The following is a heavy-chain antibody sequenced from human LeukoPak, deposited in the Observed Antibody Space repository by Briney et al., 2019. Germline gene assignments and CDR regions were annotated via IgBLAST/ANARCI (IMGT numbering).Heavy chain of an antibody. Sequence: SGTLSLTCAVYGGSFSDYHWTWIRQSPGKRLEWIGQISHSGTTRYNPSFNSRVTMSVDTSKNQFSLKLTSVTAADTAIYYCARGAPGFWGQGTLVTVSS. CDR1: GGSFSDYH. J-gene: IGHJ4*02. CDR3: ARGAPGF. CDR2: ISHSGTT. V-gene: IGHV4-34*01.